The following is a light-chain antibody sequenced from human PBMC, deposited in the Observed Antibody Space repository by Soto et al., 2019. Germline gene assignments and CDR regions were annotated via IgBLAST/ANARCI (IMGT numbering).Light chain of an antibody. V-gene: IGKV3-11*01. CDR2: DAS. CDR3: QQRSNWPPLT. Sequence: EIVLTQSPATLSLSPGERATLSCRASQSVSSYLAWYQQKPGQAPRLLIYDASNRATGIPARFSGSGSGTDVTLTISSLEPEDVAVYYCQQRSNWPPLTFGQGTKLEIK. J-gene: IGKJ2*01. CDR1: QSVSSY.